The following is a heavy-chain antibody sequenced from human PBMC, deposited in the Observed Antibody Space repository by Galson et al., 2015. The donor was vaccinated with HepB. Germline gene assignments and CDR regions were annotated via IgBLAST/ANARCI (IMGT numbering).Heavy chain of an antibody. CDR2: IRSKAYGGTT. Sequence: SLRLSCAASGFTFGDYAMSWVRQAPGKGLEWVGFIRSKAYGGTTEYAASVKGRFTISRDDSKSIAYLQMNSLKTEDTAVYYCTREGISGSYLYYWGQGTLVTVSS. V-gene: IGHV3-49*04. CDR3: TREGISGSYLYY. CDR1: GFTFGDYA. J-gene: IGHJ4*02. D-gene: IGHD1-26*01.